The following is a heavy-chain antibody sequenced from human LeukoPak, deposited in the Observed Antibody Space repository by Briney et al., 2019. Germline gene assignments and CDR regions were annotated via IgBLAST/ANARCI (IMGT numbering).Heavy chain of an antibody. CDR1: GGSLSSYY. J-gene: IGHJ4*02. V-gene: IGHV4-59*12. CDR2: IYYSGGT. Sequence: SETLSHTCTVSGGSLSSYYGSWVRQPPGKVLEWVGSIYYSGGTNNTASLKSRVTISVGTSKNQFSLKLSSVTAADTAVYYCARDPGRVATIATTCDYWGQGTLVTVSS. CDR3: ARDPGRVATIATTCDY. D-gene: IGHD5-12*01.